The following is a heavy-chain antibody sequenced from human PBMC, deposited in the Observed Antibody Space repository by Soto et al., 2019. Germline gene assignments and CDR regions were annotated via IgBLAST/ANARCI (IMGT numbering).Heavy chain of an antibody. V-gene: IGHV3-30-3*01. J-gene: IGHJ4*02. CDR1: GFTFSSYA. D-gene: IGHD3-3*01. CDR2: ISYDGSNK. Sequence: QVQLVESGGGVVQPGRSLRLSCAASGFTFSSYAMHWVRQAPGKGLEWVAVISYDGSNKYYADSVKGRFTISRDNSKNTLYLQMNSLRAEDTALYYCAIQYYDFWSGYCGPDGWGQGTLVTVSS. CDR3: AIQYYDFWSGYCGPDG.